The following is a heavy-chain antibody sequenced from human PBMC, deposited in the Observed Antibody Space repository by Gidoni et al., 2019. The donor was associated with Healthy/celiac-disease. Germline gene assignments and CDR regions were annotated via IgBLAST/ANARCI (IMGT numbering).Heavy chain of an antibody. CDR2: ISGSGGST. CDR1: GFTFSSYA. Sequence: EVQLLESGGGWVQPGGSLRLSCAASGFTFSSYAMSWVRQAPGKGLEWVSAISGSGGSTYYADSVKGRFTISRDNSKNTLYLQMNSLRAEDTAVYYCAKRPRITIFGVVIAPDYFDYWGQGTLVTVSS. CDR3: AKRPRITIFGVVIAPDYFDY. J-gene: IGHJ4*02. V-gene: IGHV3-23*01. D-gene: IGHD3-3*01.